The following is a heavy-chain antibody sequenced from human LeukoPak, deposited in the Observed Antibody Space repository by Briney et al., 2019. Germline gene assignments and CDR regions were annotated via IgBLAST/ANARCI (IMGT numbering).Heavy chain of an antibody. CDR2: ISGSGGST. CDR3: AKDVSKVRVVPGLV. D-gene: IGHD3-10*01. Sequence: GGSLRLSCAASGFTFSSYAMSWVRQAPGKGLEWVSAISGSGGSTYYADSVKGRFTISRDNSKNTLYLQMNSLRAEDTAVYYCAKDVSKVRVVPGLVWGQGTLVTVSS. V-gene: IGHV3-23*01. J-gene: IGHJ4*02. CDR1: GFTFSSYA.